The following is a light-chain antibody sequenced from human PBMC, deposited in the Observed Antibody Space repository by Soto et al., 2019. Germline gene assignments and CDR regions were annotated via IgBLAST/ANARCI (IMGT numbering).Light chain of an antibody. J-gene: IGKJ1*01. Sequence: EIVMTQSPATLSVSPGERATLSCRASQSLSSNLAWYQQKPGQAPRLLIYGASTRATGIPARFSGSGSGTEFTLTISSLQSEDFATYYCQQYNNWWTFGQGTKVQIK. CDR1: QSLSSN. CDR2: GAS. V-gene: IGKV3-15*01. CDR3: QQYNNWWT.